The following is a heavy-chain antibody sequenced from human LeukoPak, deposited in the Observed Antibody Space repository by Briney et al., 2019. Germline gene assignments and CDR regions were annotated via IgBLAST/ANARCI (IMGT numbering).Heavy chain of an antibody. J-gene: IGHJ5*02. D-gene: IGHD3-10*01. CDR1: GYTFSNYY. Sequence: GASVKVSCKASGYTFSNYYMHWVRQAPGQGLEWMGIINPSGGYTSYPQKFQGRVTMTRDMSTSTAYMELSSLRSEDTAVYYCAREWASYYYGSGSYLGNWFDPWGQGTLVTVSS. V-gene: IGHV1-46*01. CDR2: INPSGGYT. CDR3: AREWASYYYGSGSYLGNWFDP.